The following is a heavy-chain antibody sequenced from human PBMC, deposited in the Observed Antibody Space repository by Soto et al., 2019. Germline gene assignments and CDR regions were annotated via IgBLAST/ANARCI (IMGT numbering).Heavy chain of an antibody. CDR1: GYTFTSYG. J-gene: IGHJ5*02. Sequence: ASVKVSCKASGYTFTSYGISWVRQAPGQGLEWMGWISAYNGNTNYAQKLQGRVTMTTDTSTSTAYMERRSLRSDDTAVYYCARDDPYCSSTSCSGWFDPWGQGTLVTVSS. V-gene: IGHV1-18*04. D-gene: IGHD2-2*01. CDR3: ARDDPYCSSTSCSGWFDP. CDR2: ISAYNGNT.